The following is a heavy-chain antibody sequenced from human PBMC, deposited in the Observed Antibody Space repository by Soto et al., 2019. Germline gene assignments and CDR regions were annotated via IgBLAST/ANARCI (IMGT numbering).Heavy chain of an antibody. CDR1: LGKFSSYA. CDR3: ARRGSSGWNCMDV. Sequence: QVELVQSGADVQKPWSSVKVSFKDSLGKFSSYAISWVRQAPGQGLEWMGGIVPIFGTPNYAQKFQGRVTITADESTSTAYMELSSLRSEDTAVYYCARRGSSGWNCMDVWGQGTTVTVSS. J-gene: IGHJ6*02. D-gene: IGHD6-19*01. V-gene: IGHV1-69*01. CDR2: IVPIFGTP.